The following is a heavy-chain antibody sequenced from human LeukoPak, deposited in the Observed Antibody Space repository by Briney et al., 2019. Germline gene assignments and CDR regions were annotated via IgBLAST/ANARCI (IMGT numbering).Heavy chain of an antibody. V-gene: IGHV3-30-3*01. D-gene: IGHD6-13*01. CDR1: GFTFSSYA. Sequence: TGGSLRLSCAASGFTFSSYAMHWVRQAPGKGLEWVAVISYDGSNKYYADSVKGRFTISRDNSKNTLYLQMNSLRAEDTAVYYCAKDVAAFPDYWGQGTLVTVSS. CDR3: AKDVAAFPDY. CDR2: ISYDGSNK. J-gene: IGHJ4*02.